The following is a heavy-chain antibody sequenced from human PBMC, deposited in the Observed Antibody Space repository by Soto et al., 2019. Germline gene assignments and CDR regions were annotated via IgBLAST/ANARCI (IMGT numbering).Heavy chain of an antibody. CDR3: ARDPTTVTTALDY. CDR2: INPSGGST. D-gene: IGHD4-17*01. V-gene: IGHV1-46*01. J-gene: IGHJ4*02. CDR1: GYTFTSHY. Sequence: ASVKVSCKASGYTFTSHYIHWVRQAPGQGLEWMGIINPSGGSTSYAQKFQGRVTMTRDTSTSTVYMELSSLRSEDTAVYYCARDPTTVTTALDYWGQGTLVTVSS.